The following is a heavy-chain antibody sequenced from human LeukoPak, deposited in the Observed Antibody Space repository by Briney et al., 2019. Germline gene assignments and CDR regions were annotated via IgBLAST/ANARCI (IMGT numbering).Heavy chain of an antibody. CDR2: IYSSGST. CDR1: GGSISTYN. CDR3: ARGGGRGYSYGQFDP. D-gene: IGHD5-18*01. Sequence: SGTLSLTCTVSGGSISTYNWSWIRQPPGKGLQWIGYIYSSGSTNYNPSLKSQVTISVDTSKNQFSLNLSSVTAADTALHGWARGGGRGYSYGQFDPWGEGSLVTVS. V-gene: IGHV4-59*01. J-gene: IGHJ5*02.